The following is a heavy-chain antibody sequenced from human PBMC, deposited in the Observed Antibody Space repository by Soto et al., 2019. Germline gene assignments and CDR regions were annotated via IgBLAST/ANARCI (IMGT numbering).Heavy chain of an antibody. J-gene: IGHJ5*02. V-gene: IGHV1-8*01. CDR3: ARVAVAARPRWYNWFDP. CDR2: MNPNSGET. CDR1: GYTFTDYD. D-gene: IGHD2-15*01. Sequence: QEQLVQSGAEVKKPGASVKVSCKTSGYTFTDYDINWVRQATVQGLEWSGWMNPNSGETGYAQKFQCSVPMTRSASLVTAYLELSSLRSEDKAVYYCARVAVAARPRWYNWFDPWGQGTLVTVSS.